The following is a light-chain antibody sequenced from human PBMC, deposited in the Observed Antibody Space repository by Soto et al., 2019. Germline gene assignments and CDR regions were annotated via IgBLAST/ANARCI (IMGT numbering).Light chain of an antibody. CDR3: QQGYSTVDT. Sequence: DIQMTQSPSSLSASVGDRVTITCRASQSITTYLNWYQQKPGKAPKLLIYAASSLQSGVPSRFSGGGSGTDFTLTIGSLQPEDFATYYCQQGYSTVDTFGGGTKVEIK. J-gene: IGKJ4*01. CDR2: AAS. CDR1: QSITTY. V-gene: IGKV1-39*01.